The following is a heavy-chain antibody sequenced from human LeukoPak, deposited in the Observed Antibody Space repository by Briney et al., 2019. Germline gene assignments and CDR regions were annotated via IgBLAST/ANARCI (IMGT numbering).Heavy chain of an antibody. CDR2: INHSGST. V-gene: IGHV4-34*01. CDR1: GGSFSGYY. Sequence: SETLSLTCAVYGGSFSGYYWSWIRQPPGKGLEWIGEINHSGSTNYNPSLKSRVTISVDTSKNQFSLKLSSVTAADTAVYYCARYSAVAGTGGRQSAPFDYWGQGTLVTVSS. CDR3: ARYSAVAGTGGRQSAPFDY. D-gene: IGHD6-19*01. J-gene: IGHJ4*02.